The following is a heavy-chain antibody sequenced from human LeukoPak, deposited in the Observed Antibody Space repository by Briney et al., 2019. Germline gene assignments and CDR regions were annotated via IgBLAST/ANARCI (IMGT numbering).Heavy chain of an antibody. J-gene: IGHJ6*03. Sequence: GESLRLSCAASGFTFDDYGMSWVRQAPGKGLEWVSGINWHGGSTSYADSVKGRFSISRDNAKNSLSLQMNSLRAEDTALYYCARAGGTTGTTHYYYMDVWGKGTTVTVSS. CDR1: GFTFDDYG. CDR3: ARAGGTTGTTHYYYMDV. V-gene: IGHV3-20*04. CDR2: INWHGGST. D-gene: IGHD1-1*01.